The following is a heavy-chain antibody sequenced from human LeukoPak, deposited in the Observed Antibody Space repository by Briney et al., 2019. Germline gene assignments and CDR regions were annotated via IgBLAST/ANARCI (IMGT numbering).Heavy chain of an antibody. J-gene: IGHJ4*02. CDR2: INPNNGGT. V-gene: IGHV1-2*02. D-gene: IGHD5-18*01. Sequence: ASVKVSCKASGYTFTGYYMHWVRQAPGQGLEWMGWINPNNGGTNYAQKFQGRVTMTRDTSISTAYMELSRLRSDDTAVYYCARSYSYGYSLYYWGQGTLVTVSS. CDR3: ARSYSYGYSLYY. CDR1: GYTFTGYY.